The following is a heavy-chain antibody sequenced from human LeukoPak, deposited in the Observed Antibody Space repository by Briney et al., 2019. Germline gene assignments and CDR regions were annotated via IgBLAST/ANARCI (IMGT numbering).Heavy chain of an antibody. CDR1: GFTFSSYA. V-gene: IGHV3-30-3*01. CDR3: ARDGIPYYYGMDV. Sequence: RGSLRLSCAASGFTFSSYAMHWVRQAPGKGLEWVAVISYDGSNKYYADSVKGRFTISRDNSKNTLYLQMNSLRAEDTAVYYCARDGIPYYYGMDVWGQGTTVTVSS. CDR2: ISYDGSNK. J-gene: IGHJ6*02. D-gene: IGHD1-26*01.